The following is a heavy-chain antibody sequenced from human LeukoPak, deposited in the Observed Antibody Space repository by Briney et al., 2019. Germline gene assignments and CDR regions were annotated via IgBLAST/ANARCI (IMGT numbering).Heavy chain of an antibody. V-gene: IGHV3-48*03. CDR2: ISSSGSTM. CDR3: ARGLALDY. D-gene: IGHD6-19*01. CDR1: GFTFSSYE. J-gene: IGHJ4*02. Sequence: PGGSLRLSCAASGFTFSSYEMNWVRQAPGKGLEWVSYISSSGSTMYYADSVKGRFTISRDNSKNTLYLQMNSLRAEDTAVYYCARGLALDYWGQGTLVTVSS.